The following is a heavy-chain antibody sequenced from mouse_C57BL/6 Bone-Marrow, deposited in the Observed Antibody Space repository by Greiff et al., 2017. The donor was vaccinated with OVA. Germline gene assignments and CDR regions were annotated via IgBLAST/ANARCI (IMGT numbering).Heavy chain of an antibody. CDR2: IYPGSGST. D-gene: IGHD2-3*01. CDR3: AREDGYYGYAMDY. V-gene: IGHV1-55*01. Sequence: QLQQPGAELVKPGASVKMSCKASGYTFTSYWITWVKQRPGQGLEWIGDIYPGSGSTNYNEKFKSKATLTVDTSSSTAYMQLSSLTSEDSAVYYCAREDGYYGYAMDYWGQGTSVTVSS. CDR1: GYTFTSYW. J-gene: IGHJ4*01.